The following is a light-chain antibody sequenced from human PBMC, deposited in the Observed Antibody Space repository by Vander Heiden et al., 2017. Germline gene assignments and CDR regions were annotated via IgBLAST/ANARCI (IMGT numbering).Light chain of an antibody. CDR3: QQYNSYSQT. Sequence: DIRMTQSPSTLPASVGDRVTITCRASQSISVYLAWYQQKPGKAPKLLIYRASNLESGVPSRFSGSGSGTEFTLTISSLQPDDFATYYCQQYNSYSQTFGQGTKVEIK. J-gene: IGKJ1*01. CDR2: RAS. V-gene: IGKV1-5*03. CDR1: QSISVY.